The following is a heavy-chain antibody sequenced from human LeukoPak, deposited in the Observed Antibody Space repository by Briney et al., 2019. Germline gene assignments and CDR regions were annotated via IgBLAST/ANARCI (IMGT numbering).Heavy chain of an antibody. V-gene: IGHV3-7*01. CDR2: MNEEASRI. D-gene: IGHD2-21*01. CDR3: ARDGDGLIFPTDS. J-gene: IGHJ4*02. Sequence: GGSLRLSCAASGFTFRNFWMSWGRQAPAEGLEWVANMNEEASRIYYLDSVKGRFTISRDNAKNSLFLQMNSLRAEDTAVYYCARDGDGLIFPTDSRGQGTLVTVSS. CDR1: GFTFRNFW.